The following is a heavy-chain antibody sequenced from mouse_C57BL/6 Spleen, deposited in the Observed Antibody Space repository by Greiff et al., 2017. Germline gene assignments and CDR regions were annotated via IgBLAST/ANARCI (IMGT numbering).Heavy chain of an antibody. J-gene: IGHJ4*01. V-gene: IGHV1-72*01. CDR2: IDPNSGGT. Sequence: QVQLQQPGAELVKPGASVKLSCKASGYTFTSYWMHWVKQRPGRGLEWIGRIDPNSGGTKYNEKFKSKATLTVDKASSTAYMQLSSLTSEDSAVYDCARMRSMGYDYDYYAMDYWGQGTSVTVSS. D-gene: IGHD2-4*01. CDR3: ARMRSMGYDYDYYAMDY. CDR1: GYTFTSYW.